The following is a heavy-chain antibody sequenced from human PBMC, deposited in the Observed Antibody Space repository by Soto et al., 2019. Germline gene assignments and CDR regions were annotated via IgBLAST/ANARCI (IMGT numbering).Heavy chain of an antibody. Sequence: QVQLVQSGAEVKKPGASVKVSCKASGYTFTNYDINWVRQATGQGLEWMGWMNPNSGNTGYAQKFQGRVTMTRNTSISTAYMELSSLRSEDTAVYYCARGRYCSGGSCYTGDYYYYYMDVWGKGTTVTVSS. J-gene: IGHJ6*03. CDR1: GYTFTNYD. CDR2: MNPNSGNT. CDR3: ARGRYCSGGSCYTGDYYYYYMDV. V-gene: IGHV1-8*01. D-gene: IGHD2-15*01.